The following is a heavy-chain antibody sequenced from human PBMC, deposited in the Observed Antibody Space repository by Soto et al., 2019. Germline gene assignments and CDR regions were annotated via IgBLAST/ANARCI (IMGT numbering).Heavy chain of an antibody. CDR3: ARSIQWELAAFDI. V-gene: IGHV3-11*01. D-gene: IGHD1-26*01. CDR2: MSSSGSNI. CDR1: GFMFSDYY. Sequence: QVQLVESGGGLVKPGGSLRLSCATSGFMFSDYYMGWIRQATGKGLEWISYMSSSGSNIYYADSVKGRFTISRDNTTSSPNLQMTSLRTEDTAVYYCARSIQWELAAFDIWSQATLV. J-gene: IGHJ3*02.